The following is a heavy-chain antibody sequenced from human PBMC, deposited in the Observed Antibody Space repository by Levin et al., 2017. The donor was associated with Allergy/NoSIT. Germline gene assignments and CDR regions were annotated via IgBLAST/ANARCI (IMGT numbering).Heavy chain of an antibody. CDR1: GDSISSGRHY. D-gene: IGHD1-26*01. J-gene: IGHJ3*01. Sequence: SQTLSLTCTVSGDSISSGRHYWAWIRQPPGKGLEWIATIYWRGSTYSNPSLQSRVTISVDTSRAEFSLKLTSLTAADTAVYFCARHLYEWEPHFGFDFWGRGTMVTVSS. V-gene: IGHV4-39*01. CDR3: ARHLYEWEPHFGFDF. CDR2: IYWRGST.